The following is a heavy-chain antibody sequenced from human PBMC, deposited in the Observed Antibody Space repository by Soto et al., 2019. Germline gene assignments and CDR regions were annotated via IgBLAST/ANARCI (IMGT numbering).Heavy chain of an antibody. CDR1: GGSFSAYY. Sequence: PSETLSLTSAVYGGSFSAYYWSWIRQPPGKGLEWIGEINHSGSTNYNPSLKSRVTISVDTSKNQFSLKLSSVTAADTAVYYCARTGDCSSTSCEGMDVWGQGTTVTVSS. V-gene: IGHV4-34*01. CDR3: ARTGDCSSTSCEGMDV. D-gene: IGHD2-2*01. J-gene: IGHJ6*02. CDR2: INHSGST.